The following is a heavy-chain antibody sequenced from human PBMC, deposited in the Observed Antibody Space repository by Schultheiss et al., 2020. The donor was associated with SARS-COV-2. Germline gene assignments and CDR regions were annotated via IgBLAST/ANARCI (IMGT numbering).Heavy chain of an antibody. Sequence: GGSLRLSCAASGFTFNNYSMNWVRQAPGKGLEWVSSIGRTPSNLYYADSVQGRFTISRDNTKNSLYLQMNSLSAEDSAVYYCARDNTYLGPMDVWGQGTTVTVSS. CDR1: GFTFNNYS. CDR2: IGRTPSNL. J-gene: IGHJ6*02. V-gene: IGHV3-21*04. D-gene: IGHD2/OR15-2a*01. CDR3: ARDNTYLGPMDV.